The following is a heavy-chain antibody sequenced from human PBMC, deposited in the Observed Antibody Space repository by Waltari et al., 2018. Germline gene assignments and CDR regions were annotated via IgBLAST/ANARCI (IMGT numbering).Heavy chain of an antibody. CDR2: ISWNSGSI. Sequence: EVQLVESGGGLVQPGRSLRLSCAASGFTFDDYAMHWVRHAPGKGLEWVSGISWNSGSIGYADSVKGRFTISRDNAKNSLYLQMNSLRAEDTALYYCAKAGYDILTGYSKFDYWGQGTLVTVSS. V-gene: IGHV3-9*01. CDR3: AKAGYDILTGYSKFDY. D-gene: IGHD3-9*01. CDR1: GFTFDDYA. J-gene: IGHJ4*02.